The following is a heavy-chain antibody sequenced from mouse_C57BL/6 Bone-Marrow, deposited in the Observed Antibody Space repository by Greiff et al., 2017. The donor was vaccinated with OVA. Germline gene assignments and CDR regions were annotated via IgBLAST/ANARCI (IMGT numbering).Heavy chain of an antibody. D-gene: IGHD1-1*01. J-gene: IGHJ2*01. CDR2: IDPENGDT. Sequence: EVQLQQSGAELVRPGASVKLSCTASGFNIKDDYMHWVKQRPEQGLEWIGWIDPENGDTEYSSKFQGKATITADTSSNTAYMQLSGLTSEDTAVYYCTYGSSFYFDNWGQGTTLTVSS. CDR1: GFNIKDDY. V-gene: IGHV14-4*01. CDR3: TYGSSFYFDN.